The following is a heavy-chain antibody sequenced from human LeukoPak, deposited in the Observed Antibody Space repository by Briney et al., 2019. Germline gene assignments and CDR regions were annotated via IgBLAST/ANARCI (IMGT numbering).Heavy chain of an antibody. Sequence: PGGSLRLSCAASGFTFSNYWMRWLRQAPGKGLEWVANIKQDGSDKYYVDSLKGRFTISRDNAKNSLYLQMNSLRAEDTAVYYCARRWRSAFDIWGQGTMVTVSS. J-gene: IGHJ3*02. CDR1: GFTFSNYW. CDR2: IKQDGSDK. CDR3: ARRWRSAFDI. V-gene: IGHV3-7*01. D-gene: IGHD5-24*01.